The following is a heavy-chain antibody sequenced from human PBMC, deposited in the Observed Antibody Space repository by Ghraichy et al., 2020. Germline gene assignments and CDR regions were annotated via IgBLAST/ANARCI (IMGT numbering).Heavy chain of an antibody. CDR3: APTYYDILTGYYGN. CDR1: GFTFSSYW. J-gene: IGHJ4*02. D-gene: IGHD3-9*01. CDR2: IKQDGSEK. V-gene: IGHV3-7*03. Sequence: GGSLRLSCAASGFTFSSYWMSWVRQAPGKGLEWVANIKQDGSEKYYVDSVKGRFTISRDNAKNSLYLQMNSLRAEDTAVYYCAPTYYDILTGYYGNWGQGTLVTVSS.